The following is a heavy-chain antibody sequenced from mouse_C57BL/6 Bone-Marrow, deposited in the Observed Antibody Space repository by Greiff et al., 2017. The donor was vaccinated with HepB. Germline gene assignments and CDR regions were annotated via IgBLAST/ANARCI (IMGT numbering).Heavy chain of an antibody. D-gene: IGHD2-1*01. CDR3: TNYPYWYFDV. CDR2: IRLKSDNYAT. V-gene: IGHV6-3*01. J-gene: IGHJ1*03. CDR1: GFTFSNYW. Sequence: EVKLEESGGGLVQPGGSMKLSCVASGFTFSNYWMNWVRQSPEKGLEWVAQIRLKSDNYATHYAESVKGRFTISRDDSKSSVYLQMNNLRAEDTGIYYCTNYPYWYFDVWGTGTTVTVSS.